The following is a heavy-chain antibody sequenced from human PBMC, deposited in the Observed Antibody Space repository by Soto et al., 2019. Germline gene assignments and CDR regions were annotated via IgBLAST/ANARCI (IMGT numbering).Heavy chain of an antibody. CDR1: GFSFRSDW. CDR2: TNQDGSEK. D-gene: IGHD1-26*01. V-gene: IGHV3-7*04. CDR3: SGGVGDAF. J-gene: IGHJ4*02. Sequence: EEQLVESGGGLVQPGGSLRLSCAVSGFSFRSDWMNWVRQAPGKGLEWVAHTNQDGSEKYYVDSVKGRLTIFRDNAKNPLYLQMNSLRAEDTAVYYCSGGVGDAFWGQGTLVTVSS.